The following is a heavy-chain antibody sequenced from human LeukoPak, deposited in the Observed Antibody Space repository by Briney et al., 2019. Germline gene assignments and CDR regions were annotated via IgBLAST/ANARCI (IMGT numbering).Heavy chain of an antibody. V-gene: IGHV3-23*01. CDR3: VKMKGPERRHCFDY. Sequence: SGGSLRLSCVVSEFTFAVSWVRPAPGKGLEWVSTVNGRGDDSFHADSVKGRFTISRDTSSNTLYLHMSSLRAADTAMYYCVKMKGPERRHCFDYWSQGTQLIVSS. J-gene: IGHJ4*02. D-gene: IGHD1-1*01. CDR1: EFTFA. CDR2: VNGRGDDS.